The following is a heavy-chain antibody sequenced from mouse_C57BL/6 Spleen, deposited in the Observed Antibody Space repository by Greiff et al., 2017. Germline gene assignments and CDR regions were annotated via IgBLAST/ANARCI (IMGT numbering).Heavy chain of an antibody. CDR1: GFNIKDYY. D-gene: IGHD2-3*01. J-gene: IGHJ2*01. Sequence: EVKVEESGAELVKPGASVKLSCTASGFNIKDYYTHWVKQRTEQGLEWIGRIDPEDGETKYAPKFQGKATITADTSSNTAYLQLSSLTSEDTAVYCCARGYDGYSLDYWGQGTTLTVSS. CDR3: ARGYDGYSLDY. CDR2: IDPEDGET. V-gene: IGHV14-2*01.